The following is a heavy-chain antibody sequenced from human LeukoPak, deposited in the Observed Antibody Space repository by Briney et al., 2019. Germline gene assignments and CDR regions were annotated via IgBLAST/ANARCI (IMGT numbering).Heavy chain of an antibody. CDR1: GGSISSRSYY. J-gene: IGHJ4*02. CDR3: ARLPYYGGNWYYFDY. CDR2: IYYSGST. V-gene: IGHV4-39*01. D-gene: IGHD4-23*01. Sequence: SETLSLTCTVSGGSISSRSYYWGWIRQPPGKGLEWIGSIYYSGSTYYNPSLKSRVTISVDTSKNQFSPRLSSVTAADTAVYYCARLPYYGGNWYYFDYWGQGTLVTVSS.